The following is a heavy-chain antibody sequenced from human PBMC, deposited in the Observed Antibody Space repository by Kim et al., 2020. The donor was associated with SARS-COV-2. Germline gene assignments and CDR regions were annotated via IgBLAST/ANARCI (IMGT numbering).Heavy chain of an antibody. CDR3: ARAHTRNWNYASDY. CDR2: ISSSSSTI. V-gene: IGHV3-48*02. D-gene: IGHD1-7*01. Sequence: GGSLRLSCAASGFTFSSYSMNWVRQAPGKGLEWVSYISSSSSTIYYADSVKGRFTISRDNAKNSLYLQMNSLRDEDTAVYYCARAHTRNWNYASDYWGQGTLVTVSS. J-gene: IGHJ4*02. CDR1: GFTFSSYS.